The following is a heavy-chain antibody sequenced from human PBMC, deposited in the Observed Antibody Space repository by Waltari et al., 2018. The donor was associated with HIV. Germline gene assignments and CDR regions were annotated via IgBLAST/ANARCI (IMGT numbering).Heavy chain of an antibody. CDR2: ISSSSRFI. J-gene: IGHJ4*02. Sequence: EVHLVESGGGLVKPGGSLRLSCVASTLTFSDYNMNWVRQAPGKGLEWVASISSSSRFIYYADSVKGRFTVSRDNAKSSIYLQLNSLRTEDTAVYYCATYMGSSVVTRVLDSWGQGTLVTVSS. CDR1: TLTFSDYN. D-gene: IGHD3-10*01. V-gene: IGHV3-21*01. CDR3: ATYMGSSVVTRVLDS.